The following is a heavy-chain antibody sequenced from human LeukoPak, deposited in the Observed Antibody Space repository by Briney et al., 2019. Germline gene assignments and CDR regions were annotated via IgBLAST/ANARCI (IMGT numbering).Heavy chain of an antibody. CDR2: LYYSGST. D-gene: IGHD3-9*01. J-gene: IGHJ4*02. V-gene: IGHV4-39*01. Sequence: PSETLSLTCSVSGDSITGYYWGWIRQPPGKGLEWIGGLYYSGSTYYNPSLKSRVTISVDTSKNQFSLKLSSVTAADTAVYYCARGGSVLRYFDWSPAPIDYWGQGTLVTVSS. CDR3: ARGGSVLRYFDWSPAPIDY. CDR1: GDSITGYY.